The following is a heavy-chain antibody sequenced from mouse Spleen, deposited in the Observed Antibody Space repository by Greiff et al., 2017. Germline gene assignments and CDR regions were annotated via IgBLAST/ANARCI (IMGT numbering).Heavy chain of an antibody. D-gene: IGHD1-1*01. CDR1: GYTFTDYN. J-gene: IGHJ3*01. CDR2: IYPYNGGT. CDR3: AREIYYYGSSYPAWFAY. Sequence: EVQVVESGPELVKPGASVKISCKASGYTFTDYNMHWVKQSHGKSLEWIGYIYPYNGGTGYNQKFKSKATLTVDNSSSTAYMELRSLTSEDSAVYYCAREIYYYGSSYPAWFAYWGQGTLVTVSA. V-gene: IGHV1S29*02.